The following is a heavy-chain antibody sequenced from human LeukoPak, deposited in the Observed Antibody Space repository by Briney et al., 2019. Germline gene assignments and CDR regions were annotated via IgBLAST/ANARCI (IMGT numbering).Heavy chain of an antibody. CDR3: VRDLRIIVVVPAASDY. D-gene: IGHD2-2*01. CDR1: GFTFSSYW. J-gene: IGHJ4*02. CDR2: INQDGSEK. V-gene: IGHV3-7*01. Sequence: GGSLRLSCAASGFTFSSYWMSWVRQAPGEGLEWVANINQDGSEKYYVDSVKGRFTISKDNAKNSLFLQMNSMRAEDTAVYYCVRDLRIIVVVPAASDYWGRGTLVTVSS.